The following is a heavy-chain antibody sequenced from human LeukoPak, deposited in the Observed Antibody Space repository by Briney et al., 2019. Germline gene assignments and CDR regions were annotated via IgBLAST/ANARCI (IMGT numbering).Heavy chain of an antibody. J-gene: IGHJ4*02. CDR3: ARLRGYCSGGSCGGTLDY. CDR2: INHSGST. D-gene: IGHD2-15*01. Sequence: GSLRLSCAASGFTFSDYYWSWIRQPPGKGLEWIGEINHSGSTNYNPSLKSRVTISVDTSKNQFSPKLSSVTAADTAVYYCARLRGYCSGGSCGGTLDYWGQGTLVTVSS. V-gene: IGHV4-34*01. CDR1: GFTFSDYY.